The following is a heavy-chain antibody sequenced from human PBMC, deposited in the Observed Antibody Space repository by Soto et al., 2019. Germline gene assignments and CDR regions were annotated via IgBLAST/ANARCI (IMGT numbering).Heavy chain of an antibody. J-gene: IGHJ6*03. D-gene: IGHD5-12*01. V-gene: IGHV3-11*01. CDR2: ISGSSGNI. CDR3: ARDRYSGSDAYMDV. Sequence: QVQLVESGGGVGKPGGSLRLSCAASGFTFSDYYMSWTRQAPGMGLEWVAYISGSSGNIYYADSVKGRFTISRDNAKNSLYLQMNSLRADDPAVYYCARDRYSGSDAYMDVWGNGTTVTVSS. CDR1: GFTFSDYY.